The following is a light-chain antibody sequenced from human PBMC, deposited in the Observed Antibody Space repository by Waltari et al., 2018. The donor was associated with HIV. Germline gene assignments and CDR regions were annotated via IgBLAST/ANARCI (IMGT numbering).Light chain of an antibody. V-gene: IGLV2-23*02. CDR2: EVT. Sequence: QSALTQPASVSGSPGQSITISCTATRVDVGSSRLFSWYQQHPGKAPKRMIYEVTKRPSGVSNRFSGSKSGNTASLTISGLQAEDEADYYCCSYAGNPYVFGTGTKVTVL. J-gene: IGLJ1*01. CDR3: CSYAGNPYV. CDR1: RVDVGSSRL.